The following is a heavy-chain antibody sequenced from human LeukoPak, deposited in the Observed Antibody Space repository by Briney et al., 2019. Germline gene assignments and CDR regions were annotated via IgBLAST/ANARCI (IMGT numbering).Heavy chain of an antibody. D-gene: IGHD6-13*01. CDR1: GGSFSSGNYY. J-gene: IGHJ5*02. CDR3: ARGYSSNWYSGFDP. CDR2: IYYSGST. Sequence: PSETLSLTCTVSGGSFSSGNYYWTWIRQPPGKGLEWIGYIYYSGSTNYNPSLKSRVTISVDTSKNQFSLKLSSVTAADTAVYYCARGYSSNWYSGFDPWGQGTLVTVSS. V-gene: IGHV4-61*01.